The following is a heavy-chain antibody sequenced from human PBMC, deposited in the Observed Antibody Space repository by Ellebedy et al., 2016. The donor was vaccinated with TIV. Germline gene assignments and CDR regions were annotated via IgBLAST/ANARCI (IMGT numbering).Heavy chain of an antibody. Sequence: MPGGSLRLSCKGSGYSFTSYWISWVRQAPGQGLEWMGGIIPIFGTANYAQKFQGRVTITADESTSTAYMELSSLRSEDTAVYYCARDPGSGWVDPFDYWGQGTLVTVSS. J-gene: IGHJ4*02. CDR3: ARDPGSGWVDPFDY. CDR2: IIPIFGTA. D-gene: IGHD6-19*01. CDR1: GYSFTSYW. V-gene: IGHV1-69*01.